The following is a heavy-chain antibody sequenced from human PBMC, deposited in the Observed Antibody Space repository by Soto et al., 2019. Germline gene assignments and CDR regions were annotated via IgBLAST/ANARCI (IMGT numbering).Heavy chain of an antibody. Sequence: PSETLSLTCAVSGGSISSSNWWSWVRQPPGKGLEWIGEIYHSGSTNYNPSLKSRVTISVDKSKNQFSLKLSSVTAADTAVYYCARDLQSDDFWSGYYPDEYYGMDVWGQGTKVTVYS. CDR1: GGSISSSNW. CDR3: ARDLQSDDFWSGYYPDEYYGMDV. J-gene: IGHJ6*02. D-gene: IGHD3-3*01. CDR2: IYHSGST. V-gene: IGHV4-4*02.